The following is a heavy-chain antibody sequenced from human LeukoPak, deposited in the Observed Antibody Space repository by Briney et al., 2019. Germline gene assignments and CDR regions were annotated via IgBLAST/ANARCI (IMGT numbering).Heavy chain of an antibody. CDR1: GFTFSSYG. J-gene: IGHJ4*02. D-gene: IGHD1-26*01. V-gene: IGHV3-30*18. CDR3: AKDRVVGATETIDY. CDR2: ISYDGSNK. Sequence: PGGSLRLSCAASGFTFSSYGMHWVRQAPGKGLEWVAVISYDGSNKYYADSVKGRFTISRDNSKNTLYLQMNSLRAEDTAVYYCAKDRVVGATETIDYWGQGTLVTVSS.